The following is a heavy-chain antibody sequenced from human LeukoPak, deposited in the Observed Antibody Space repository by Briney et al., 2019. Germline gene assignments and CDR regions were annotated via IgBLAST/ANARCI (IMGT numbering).Heavy chain of an antibody. CDR1: GFTFSSYW. V-gene: IGHV3-7*01. J-gene: IGHJ4*02. Sequence: GGSLRLSCAASGFTFSSYWMSWVRQAPGKGLEWVANIKQDGSEKYYVDSVKGRFTISRDNAKNSLYLQMNSLRAEDTAVYYCAKDGPYYYDSSGSVIDYWGQGTLVTVSS. CDR3: AKDGPYYYDSSGSVIDY. CDR2: IKQDGSEK. D-gene: IGHD3-22*01.